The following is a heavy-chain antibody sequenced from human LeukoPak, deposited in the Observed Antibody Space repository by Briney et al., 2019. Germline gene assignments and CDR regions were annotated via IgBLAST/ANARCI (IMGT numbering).Heavy chain of an antibody. D-gene: IGHD3-10*01. V-gene: IGHV3-23*01. CDR2: IGPTSGST. Sequence: PGGSLRLSCSASGFTFSSYAMTWVRQAPGKGLEWVSAIGPTSGSTYYADSVKGRFTISRDNSKNTLYLQMNSLRAEDTAVYYCANRWFGEYWGQGTLVTVSS. CDR1: GFTFSSYA. CDR3: ANRWFGEY. J-gene: IGHJ4*02.